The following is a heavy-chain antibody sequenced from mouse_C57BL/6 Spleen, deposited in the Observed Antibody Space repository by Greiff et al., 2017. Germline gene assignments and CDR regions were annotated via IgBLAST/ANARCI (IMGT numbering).Heavy chain of an antibody. Sequence: VKLQESGPGLVAPSQSLSITCTVSGFSLTSYAISWVRQPPGKGLEWLGVIWTGGGTNYNSALKSRLSISKDNSKSQVFLKMNSLQTDDTARYDCARLTGRVDYAMDYWGQGTSVTVSS. CDR2: IWTGGGT. D-gene: IGHD4-1*01. V-gene: IGHV2-9-1*01. CDR1: GFSLTSYA. CDR3: ARLTGRVDYAMDY. J-gene: IGHJ4*01.